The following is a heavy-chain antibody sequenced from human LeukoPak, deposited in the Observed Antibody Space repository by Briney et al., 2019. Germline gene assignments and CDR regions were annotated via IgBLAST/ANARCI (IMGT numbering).Heavy chain of an antibody. CDR2: IYSDGST. CDR1: GFIVSSNY. J-gene: IGHJ4*02. V-gene: IGHV3-53*01. CDR3: AKDRDYGDYGGFDY. D-gene: IGHD4-17*01. Sequence: PGGSLRLSCAASGFIVSSNYMSWVRQAPGKGLEWVSIIYSDGSTYYADSVKGRFTISRDNSKNTLYLQMNSLRAEDTAVYYCAKDRDYGDYGGFDYWGQGTLVTVSS.